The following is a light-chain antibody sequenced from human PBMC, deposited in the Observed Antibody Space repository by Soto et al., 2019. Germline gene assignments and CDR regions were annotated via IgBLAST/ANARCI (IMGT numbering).Light chain of an antibody. J-gene: IGKJ4*01. CDR1: QSVRTF. V-gene: IGKV3-11*01. Sequence: EMVLTQSPATLSLSPGESATLSCKASQSVRTFLAWYQQKPGQTPRLLIYDASKRATGIPARFSGSGSGTDFTLTISSLEPEDFAVYYCQQRSNWPPALSFGGGTKVEI. CDR2: DAS. CDR3: QQRSNWPPALS.